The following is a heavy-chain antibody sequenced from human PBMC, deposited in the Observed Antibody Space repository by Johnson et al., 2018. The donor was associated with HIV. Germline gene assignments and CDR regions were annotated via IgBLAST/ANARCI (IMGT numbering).Heavy chain of an antibody. CDR3: ASAWGELDDAFDI. V-gene: IGHV3-30*03. Sequence: HVQLVESGGGLIQPGRSLRLSCAASGFTFSSYGMHWVRQAPGKGLEWVAVISYDGSNKYYADSVKGRFTISRDNSKNTLYLQMNSLRAEDTAVYYCASAWGELDDAFDIWGQGTMVTVSS. D-gene: IGHD1-26*01. CDR1: GFTFSSYG. CDR2: ISYDGSNK. J-gene: IGHJ3*02.